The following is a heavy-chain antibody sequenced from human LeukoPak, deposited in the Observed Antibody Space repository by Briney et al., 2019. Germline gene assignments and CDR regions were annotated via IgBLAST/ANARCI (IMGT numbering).Heavy chain of an antibody. CDR1: GFTFGDYA. D-gene: IGHD2-2*02. Sequence: GGSLRLSCTASGFTFGDYAMSWVRQAPGKGLEWVGFIRSKAYGGTTEYAASVKGRFTISRDDSKSIAYLQMNSLKTEDTAVYYCTRDITDIVVVPAAIREGYYFDYWGQGTLVTVSP. CDR3: TRDITDIVVVPAAIREGYYFDY. CDR2: IRSKAYGGTT. V-gene: IGHV3-49*04. J-gene: IGHJ4*02.